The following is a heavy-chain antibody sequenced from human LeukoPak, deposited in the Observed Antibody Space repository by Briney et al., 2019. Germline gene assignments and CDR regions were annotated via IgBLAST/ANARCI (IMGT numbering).Heavy chain of an antibody. CDR3: ARGPLEYCSGGTCYSGRNWFDP. Sequence: GASVKVSCKASGYSLTSYGISRVRQAPGQGLEWMGWINPNSGGTNYAQKFQGRVTMTRDMSTTTDYMELRRLRYDDTAAYYCARGPLEYCSGGTCYSGRNWFDPWGQGTLVTVSS. J-gene: IGHJ5*02. CDR2: INPNSGGT. D-gene: IGHD2-15*01. V-gene: IGHV1-18*01. CDR1: GYSLTSYG.